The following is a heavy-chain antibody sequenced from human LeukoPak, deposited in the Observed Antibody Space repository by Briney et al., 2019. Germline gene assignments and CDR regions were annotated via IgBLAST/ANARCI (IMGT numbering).Heavy chain of an antibody. CDR1: GGSISSGGYY. J-gene: IGHJ3*02. CDR2: IYHSGST. CDR3: ARGTVDDAFDI. V-gene: IGHV4-30-2*01. Sequence: PSQTLSLTCTVSGGSISSGGYYWSWIRQPPGKGLEWIGYIYHSGSTYYNPSLKSRVTISVDRSKNQFSLKLSSVTAADTAVYYCARGTVDDAFDIWGQGTMVTVSS. D-gene: IGHD1/OR15-1a*01.